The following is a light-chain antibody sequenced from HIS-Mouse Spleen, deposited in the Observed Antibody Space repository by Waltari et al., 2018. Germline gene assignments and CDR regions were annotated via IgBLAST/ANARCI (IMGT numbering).Light chain of an antibody. CDR2: EGS. Sequence: QSALTQPASVSGSPGQSITISCTGPSSDVGSYNLVSWYQQHPGKAPKPRIYEGSKRPSGVSNRFSGSKSGNTASLTISGLQAEDEADYYCCSYAGSSTWVFGGGTKLTVL. CDR1: SSDVGSYNL. J-gene: IGLJ3*02. V-gene: IGLV2-23*01. CDR3: CSYAGSSTWV.